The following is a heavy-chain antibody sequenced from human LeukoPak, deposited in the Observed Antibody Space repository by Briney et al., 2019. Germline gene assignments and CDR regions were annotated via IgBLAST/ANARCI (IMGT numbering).Heavy chain of an antibody. D-gene: IGHD6-13*01. V-gene: IGHV4-34*01. CDR1: GGSFSGYY. CDR3: ARASSWYSAFDI. CDR2: INHSGST. J-gene: IGHJ3*02. Sequence: SETLSLTCAVYGGSFSGYYWSWIRQPPGKGLEWIGEINHSGSTNYNPSLKSRVTISEDTSKNQFSLKLSSVTAADTAVYYCARASSWYSAFDIWGQGTMVTVSS.